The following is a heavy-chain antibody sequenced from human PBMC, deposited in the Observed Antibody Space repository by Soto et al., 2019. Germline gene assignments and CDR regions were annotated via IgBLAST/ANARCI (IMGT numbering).Heavy chain of an antibody. Sequence: SETLSLTCTVSGGSIYRSGYYWGWIRHPPGRGLEWIGNIDYNGVTYSNPSLKSRVTISRYTSKNQFSLKLTSVTAADTALYYCGKVLVGATGHTDSDSWGQGTMMTFYS. V-gene: IGHV4-39*01. J-gene: IGHJ4*02. CDR3: GKVLVGATGHTDSDS. CDR2: IDYNGVT. CDR1: GGSIYRSGYY. D-gene: IGHD2-15*01.